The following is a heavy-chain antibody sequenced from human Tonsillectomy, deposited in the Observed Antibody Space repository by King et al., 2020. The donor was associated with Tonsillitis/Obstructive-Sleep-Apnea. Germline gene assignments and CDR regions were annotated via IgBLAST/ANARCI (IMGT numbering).Heavy chain of an antibody. CDR3: ASRRYCSSTSCYGDAFDI. CDR1: GGSFSGYY. D-gene: IGHD2-2*01. J-gene: IGHJ3*02. Sequence: VQLQQWGAGLLKPSETLSLTCAVYGGSFSGYYWSWIRQPPGKGLEWVGEINHSGSTNYNPALKSRVPISVGTSKNQFSLKLSPVTAADTAVYYCASRRYCSSTSCYGDAFDIWGQGTMVTVSS. CDR2: INHSGST. V-gene: IGHV4-34*01.